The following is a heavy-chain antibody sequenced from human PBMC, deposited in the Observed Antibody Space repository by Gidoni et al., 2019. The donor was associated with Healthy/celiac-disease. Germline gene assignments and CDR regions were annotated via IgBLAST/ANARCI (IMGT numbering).Heavy chain of an antibody. V-gene: IGHV3-23*01. CDR1: GFPFSSYA. Sequence: EVQLLESGGGLVQPVGSLRLSCAASGFPFSSYAMSWVRQAPGKGLEWVSAISGSGGSTYYADSVKGRFTISRDNSKNTLYLQMNSLRAEDTAVYYCAKDKHDSVGFDYWGQGTLVTVSS. J-gene: IGHJ4*02. CDR3: AKDKHDSVGFDY. D-gene: IGHD3-3*01. CDR2: ISGSGGST.